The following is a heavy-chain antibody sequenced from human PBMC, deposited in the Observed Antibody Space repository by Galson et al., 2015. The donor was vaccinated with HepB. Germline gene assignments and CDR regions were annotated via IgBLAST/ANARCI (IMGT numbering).Heavy chain of an antibody. CDR2: IHASGGST. CDR3: AKDSGNHRTAPHY. V-gene: IGHV3-23*01. D-gene: IGHD1-14*01. Sequence: SLRLSCAASEFTFSSYAMTWVRQAPGKGLGWVSTIHASGGSTYYADSVKGRFTISRDNSKNTLYLQMNSLRAEDTAVYYCAKDSGNHRTAPHYWGQGTLVTVSS. J-gene: IGHJ4*02. CDR1: EFTFSSYA.